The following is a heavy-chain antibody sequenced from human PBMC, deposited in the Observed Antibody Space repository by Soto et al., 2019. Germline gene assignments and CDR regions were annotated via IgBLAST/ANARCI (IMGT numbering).Heavy chain of an antibody. D-gene: IGHD6-13*01. CDR3: ARESSSWYSDYYYYMDV. CDR2: IYYSGST. J-gene: IGHJ6*03. Sequence: SETLSLTCTVSGGSISSGGYYWSWIRQHPGKGLEWFGYIYYSGSTYYNPSLKSRVTISVDTSKNQFSLKLSSVTAADTAVYYCARESSSWYSDYYYYMDVWGKGTTVTVSS. V-gene: IGHV4-31*03. CDR1: GGSISSGGYY.